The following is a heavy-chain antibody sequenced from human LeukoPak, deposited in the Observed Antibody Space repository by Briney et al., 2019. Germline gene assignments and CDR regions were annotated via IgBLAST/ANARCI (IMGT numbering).Heavy chain of an antibody. Sequence: PGGSLRLSCAASGFTFSSYAMSWVRQAPGKGLEWVSAISGSGGSTYYADSVKGRFTISRDNSKNTLYLQMNSLRAEDTAVYYCVSDCSSTSCYPAPDGGQGTPVTVSS. D-gene: IGHD2-2*01. V-gene: IGHV3-23*01. CDR3: VSDCSSTSCYPAPD. CDR2: ISGSGGST. CDR1: GFTFSSYA. J-gene: IGHJ4*02.